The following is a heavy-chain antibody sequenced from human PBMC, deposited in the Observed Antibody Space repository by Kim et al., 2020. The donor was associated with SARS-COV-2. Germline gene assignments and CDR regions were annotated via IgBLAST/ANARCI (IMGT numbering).Heavy chain of an antibody. CDR3: ASAFPSYYDSSGYSPSMDV. Sequence: GGSLRLSCAASGFTFSSYEMNWVRQAPGKGLEWVSYISSSGSTIYYADSVKGRFTISRDNAKNSLYLQMNSLRAEDTAVYYCASAFPSYYDSSGYSPSMDVWGQGTTVTVSS. J-gene: IGHJ6*02. D-gene: IGHD3-22*01. CDR1: GFTFSSYE. V-gene: IGHV3-48*03. CDR2: ISSSGSTI.